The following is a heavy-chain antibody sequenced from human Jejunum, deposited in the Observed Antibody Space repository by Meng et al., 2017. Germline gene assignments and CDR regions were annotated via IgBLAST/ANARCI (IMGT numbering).Heavy chain of an antibody. CDR3: ARDRGWGALDI. CDR1: GFTFRDYW. J-gene: IGHJ3*02. CDR2: IKEDGSDK. D-gene: IGHD3-10*01. Sequence: ESLKIPFAASGFTFRDYWMSWVRQIPGKGLEWVALIKEDGSDKNYVDSVKGRFAISRDNARNSLYLQMNSLRDEDTAIYYCARDRGWGALDIWGQGTTVTVSS. V-gene: IGHV3-7*01.